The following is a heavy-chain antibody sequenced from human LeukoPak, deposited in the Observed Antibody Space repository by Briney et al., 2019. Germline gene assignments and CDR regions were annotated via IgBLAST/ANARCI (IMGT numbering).Heavy chain of an antibody. Sequence: GGSLRLSCAASGFTFSSYSMNWVRQAPGKGLEWVSAISGSGGSTYYADSVKGRFTISRDNSKNTLYLQMNSLRAEDTAVYYCAKDSIYYDSSGYYVLYYWGQGTLVTVSS. CDR3: AKDSIYYDSSGYYVLYY. D-gene: IGHD3-22*01. J-gene: IGHJ4*02. CDR2: ISGSGGST. CDR1: GFTFSSYS. V-gene: IGHV3-23*01.